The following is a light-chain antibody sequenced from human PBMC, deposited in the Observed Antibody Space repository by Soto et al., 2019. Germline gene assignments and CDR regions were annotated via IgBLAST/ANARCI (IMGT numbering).Light chain of an antibody. CDR3: QQYRYTPWT. CDR1: QSVLDNSYKKNY. CDR2: WAS. V-gene: IGKV4-1*01. J-gene: IGKJ1*01. Sequence: DIVMTQSPDSLAVSLGERATVNCKSSQSVLDNSYKKNYLAWYQQKKGQPPKLLIYWASTRESGVPDRFSGSESGTDFALTISSLQAEDVAVYYCQQYRYTPWTFGQGTKVEIK.